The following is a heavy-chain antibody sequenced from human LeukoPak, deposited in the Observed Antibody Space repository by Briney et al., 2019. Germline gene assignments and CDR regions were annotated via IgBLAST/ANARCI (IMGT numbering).Heavy chain of an antibody. V-gene: IGHV3-23*01. CDR2: ISGSGGST. CDR3: AKDHGSGSYYYGGSYFDY. CDR1: GFTFSSYA. J-gene: IGHJ4*02. Sequence: QPGGSLRLSCAASGFTFSSYAMSWVRQAPGKGLEWVSAISGSGGSTYYADSVKGRFTISRDNSKNTLYLQMNSLRAEDTAVYYCAKDHGSGSYYYGGSYFDYWGQGTLVTVSS. D-gene: IGHD3-10*01.